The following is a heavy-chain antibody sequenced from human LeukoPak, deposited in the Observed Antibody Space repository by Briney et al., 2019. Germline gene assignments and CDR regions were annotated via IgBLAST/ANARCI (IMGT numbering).Heavy chain of an antibody. Sequence: GGSLRLSCAASGFTFSSYGMHWVRQAPGKGLEWVAFIRYDGSNKYYADSVKGRFTISRDNSKNTLYLQMNSLRPEDTAVYYCARGRRSGGITMIRGVKDRGWFDPWGQGTLVTVSS. CDR2: IRYDGSNK. CDR3: ARGRRSGGITMIRGVKDRGWFDP. J-gene: IGHJ5*02. CDR1: GFTFSSYG. D-gene: IGHD3-10*01. V-gene: IGHV3-30*02.